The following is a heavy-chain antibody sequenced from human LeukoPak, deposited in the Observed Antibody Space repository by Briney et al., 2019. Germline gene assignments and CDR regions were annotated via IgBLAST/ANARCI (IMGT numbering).Heavy chain of an antibody. CDR2: IYASGSN. CDR1: GGSISSYY. CDR3: ARETSQKGAHYMDV. Sequence: SETLSLTCTVSGGSISSYYWSWIRQPAGKGLEWIGRIYASGSNNYNPSLKGRVTMSVDTSKNQFSLKLSSVTAADTAMYYCARETSQKGAHYMDVWGKGTTVTISS. J-gene: IGHJ6*03. D-gene: IGHD3-16*01. V-gene: IGHV4-4*07.